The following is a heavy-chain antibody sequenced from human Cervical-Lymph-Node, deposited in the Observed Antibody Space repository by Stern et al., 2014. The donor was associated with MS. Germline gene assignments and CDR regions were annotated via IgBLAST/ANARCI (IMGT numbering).Heavy chain of an antibody. J-gene: IGHJ4*02. CDR2: LDYSGST. CDR1: GDSISRYY. CDR3: ARLLVPMAGFDY. V-gene: IGHV4-59*08. Sequence: QLQLQESGPGLVKPSETLSLTCTVSGDSISRYYWSWIRQPPGKGLEWIGYLDYSGSTNYNPSLKSRVTISVDTSKNQFSLKLTSVTAADTAVYYCARLLVPMAGFDYWGQGTLVTVSS. D-gene: IGHD6-19*01.